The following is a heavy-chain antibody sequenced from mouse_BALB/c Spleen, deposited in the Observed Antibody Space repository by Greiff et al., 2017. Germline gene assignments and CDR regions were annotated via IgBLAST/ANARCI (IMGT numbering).Heavy chain of an antibody. CDR1: GFSLTSYG. Sequence: QVQLQQSGPGLVAPSQSLSITCTVSGFSLTSYGVHWVRQPPGKGLEWLGVIWAGGSTNYNSALMSRLSISKDNSKSQVFLKMNSLQTDDTAMYYCARDKGLIYYGKSSGAMDYWGQGTSVTVSS. D-gene: IGHD2-1*01. CDR3: ARDKGLIYYGKSSGAMDY. CDR2: IWAGGST. J-gene: IGHJ4*01. V-gene: IGHV2-9*02.